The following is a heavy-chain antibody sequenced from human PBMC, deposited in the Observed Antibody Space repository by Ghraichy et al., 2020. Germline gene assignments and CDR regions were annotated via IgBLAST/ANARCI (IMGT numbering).Heavy chain of an antibody. V-gene: IGHV3-13*05. CDR3: ARAAGGYGDYVLDY. Sequence: GGSLRLSCAASGFTFSSYDMHWVRQATGKGLEWVSAIGTAGDPYYPGSVKGRFTIFRENAKNSLYLQMNSLRAGDTAVYYCARAAGGYGDYVLDYWGQGTLVTVSS. CDR2: IGTAGDP. D-gene: IGHD4-17*01. CDR1: GFTFSSYD. J-gene: IGHJ4*02.